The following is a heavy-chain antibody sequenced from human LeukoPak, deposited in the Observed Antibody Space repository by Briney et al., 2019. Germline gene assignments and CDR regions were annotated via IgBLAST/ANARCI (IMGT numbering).Heavy chain of an antibody. Sequence: GGSLRLSCGASGFTFSTSWMSWVRQAPGEGLEWVSAISDTGNTYHADSVKGRFTISRDSSKNTLSLQMNRLRPEDAAVYYCAKAPVTTCRGAFCYPFDYWGLGTLVTVSS. CDR3: AKAPVTTCRGAFCYPFDY. CDR2: ISDTGNT. V-gene: IGHV3-23*01. CDR1: GFTFSTSW. D-gene: IGHD2-15*01. J-gene: IGHJ4*02.